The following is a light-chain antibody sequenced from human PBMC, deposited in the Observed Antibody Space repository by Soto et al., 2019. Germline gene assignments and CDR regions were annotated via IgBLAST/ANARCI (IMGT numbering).Light chain of an antibody. CDR2: GAS. J-gene: IGKJ1*01. CDR3: QQYGSSPVT. CDR1: QSISGKY. Sequence: EIVLTQSPGTLSLSPGERASLSCRASQSISGKYLTWYQQKPGQAPRLLLYGASSRATGIPDRFSGSGSGTDFTLTITRLEPEDSAVYYCQQYGSSPVTFGQGTKLEIK. V-gene: IGKV3-20*01.